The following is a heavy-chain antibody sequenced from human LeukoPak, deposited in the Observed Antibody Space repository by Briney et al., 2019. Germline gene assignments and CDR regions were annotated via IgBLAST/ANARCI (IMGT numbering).Heavy chain of an antibody. CDR2: IRSKAYGGTS. J-gene: IGHJ4*02. CDR3: TRADLYYGSGSYYNAPGY. CDR1: GFTFGYYA. V-gene: IGHV3-49*01. D-gene: IGHD3-10*01. Sequence: GSLRLSCTASGFTFGYYAMSWFRQAPGKGLEWVGFIRSKAYGGTSGYDASVKGRFTISRDGSNSIAYLQMNSPKTEDTAVYYCTRADLYYGSGSYYNAPGYWGQGTLVTVSS.